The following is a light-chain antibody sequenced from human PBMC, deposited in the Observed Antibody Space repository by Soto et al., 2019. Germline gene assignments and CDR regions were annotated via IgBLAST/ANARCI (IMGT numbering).Light chain of an antibody. Sequence: QPVLTQPPSASGTPGQRVTISCYGRSSNIGSNTVNWYQQLPGTAPKLLIYSNNQRPSGVPDRFSGSKSGTSASLAISGLQSEDEAAYYCAAWDDSLNGVVFGGGTKVTVL. J-gene: IGLJ2*01. V-gene: IGLV1-44*01. CDR3: AAWDDSLNGVV. CDR2: SNN. CDR1: SSNIGSNT.